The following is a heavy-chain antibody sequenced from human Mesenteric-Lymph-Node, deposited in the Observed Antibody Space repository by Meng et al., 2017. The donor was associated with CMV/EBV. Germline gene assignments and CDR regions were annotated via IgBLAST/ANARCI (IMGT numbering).Heavy chain of an antibody. CDR3: AKDFAYYDFWSGYYAHFYGMDV. Sequence: SLRLSCAASGFTFDDYAMHWVRQAPGKGLEWVSGISWNSGSIGYADSVKGRFTISRDNAKNSLYLQMNSLRAEDTALYYCAKDFAYYDFWSGYYAHFYGMDVWGQGTTVTVSS. J-gene: IGHJ6*02. V-gene: IGHV3-9*01. CDR2: ISWNSGSI. D-gene: IGHD3-3*01. CDR1: GFTFDDYA.